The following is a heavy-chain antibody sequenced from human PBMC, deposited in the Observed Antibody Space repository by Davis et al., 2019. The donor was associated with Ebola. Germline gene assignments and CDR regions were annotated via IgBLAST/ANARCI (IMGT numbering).Heavy chain of an antibody. CDR3: ARVGTVTRGYYYYYGMDV. V-gene: IGHV4-4*07. D-gene: IGHD4-17*01. CDR1: GGSISSYY. Sequence: SETLSLTCTVSGGSISSYYWSWIRQPAGKGLEWIGRIYTSGSTNYNPSLKSRVTMSVDTSKNQFSLKLSSVTAADTAVYYCARVGTVTRGYYYYYGMDVWGQGTTVTVSS. J-gene: IGHJ6*02. CDR2: IYTSGST.